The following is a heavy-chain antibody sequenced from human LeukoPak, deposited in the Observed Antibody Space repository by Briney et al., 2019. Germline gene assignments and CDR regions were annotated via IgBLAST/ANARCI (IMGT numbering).Heavy chain of an antibody. V-gene: IGHV3-23*01. J-gene: IGHJ4*02. CDR1: GFTFSNYG. CDR3: ARSGSYYYDSSGLSYYFDY. Sequence: PGGSLRLSCAASGFTFSNYGMSWVRQAPGKGLEWVSAISGSGDNTYYADSVKGRFTISRDNSKNTLYLQMNSLRAEDTAVYYCARSGSYYYDSSGLSYYFDYWGQGTLVTVSS. D-gene: IGHD3-22*01. CDR2: ISGSGDNT.